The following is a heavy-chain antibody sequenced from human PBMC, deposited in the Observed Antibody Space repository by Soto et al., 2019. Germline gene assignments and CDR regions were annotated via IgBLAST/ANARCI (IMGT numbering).Heavy chain of an antibody. CDR1: GDSVSSTGYY. D-gene: IGHD3-10*01. Sequence: PSETLSLTCTVSGDSVSSTGYYWSWIRQPPGKGLEWIGYIHYSGRTNFNPSLKSRVTISVDTSKNQVSLKLSSVTAADTAVYYCARGGGGFGTIVKLDSWGQGALVTVSS. CDR3: ARGGGGFGTIVKLDS. V-gene: IGHV4-61*08. J-gene: IGHJ5*01. CDR2: IHYSGRT.